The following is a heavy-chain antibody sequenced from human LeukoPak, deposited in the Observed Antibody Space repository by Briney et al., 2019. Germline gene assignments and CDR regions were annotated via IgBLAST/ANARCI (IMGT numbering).Heavy chain of an antibody. J-gene: IGHJ4*02. CDR3: ARGKVVAGTPGQNSWDH. CDR2: IHTSGST. Sequence: SETLSLTCTVSGGSISSCYWNWIRQPAGKGLEWIGRIHTSGSTNYNPSLKSRVTVSVDTSKNQFSLRLSYVTAADTAVYYCARGKVVAGTPGQNSWDHWGQGTLVTVSS. CDR1: GGSISSCY. V-gene: IGHV4-4*07. D-gene: IGHD6-19*01.